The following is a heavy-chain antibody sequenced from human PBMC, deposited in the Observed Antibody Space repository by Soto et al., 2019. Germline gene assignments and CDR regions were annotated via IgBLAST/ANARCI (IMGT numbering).Heavy chain of an antibody. V-gene: IGHV4-59*08. J-gene: IGHJ4*02. CDR3: ARRYGSAIDY. CDR2: IYYSGST. Sequence: QVQLQESGPGLVKPSETLSLTCTVSVGSISSYYWSWIRPPPGKGLEWIGYIYYSGSTNSNPSLKGRVTISVDTSKNQFSLKLSPVTAAGTAVYYCARRYGSAIDYWGQGPRVTFSS. D-gene: IGHD1-26*01. CDR1: VGSISSYY.